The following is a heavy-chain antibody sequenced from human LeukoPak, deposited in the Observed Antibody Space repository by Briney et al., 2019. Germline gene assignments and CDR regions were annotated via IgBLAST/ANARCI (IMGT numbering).Heavy chain of an antibody. Sequence: SETLSLTCTVSGGSISSYYWSWIRQPPGKGLEWIGYIYYSGSTNHNPSLKSRVTISVDTSKNQFSLKLSSVTAADTAVYYCARWRGGSGSYRGYYFDYWGQGTLVTVSS. V-gene: IGHV4-59*01. CDR1: GGSISSYY. CDR2: IYYSGST. D-gene: IGHD3-10*01. J-gene: IGHJ4*02. CDR3: ARWRGGSGSYRGYYFDY.